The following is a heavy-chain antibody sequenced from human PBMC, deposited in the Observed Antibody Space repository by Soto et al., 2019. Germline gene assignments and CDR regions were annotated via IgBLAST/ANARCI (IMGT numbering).Heavy chain of an antibody. Sequence: QVQLVESGGGVVQPGRSKRLSCAASGFTFNSYGMHWVRQAPGKGLEWVALISYDGSDKYYADSVKGRFTISRDNSKNTLYLQMNSPRAEDTAVYYCAKDRTHCSGGSCYGMDVWGQGTTVTVSS. CDR3: AKDRTHCSGGSCYGMDV. J-gene: IGHJ6*02. CDR1: GFTFNSYG. V-gene: IGHV3-30*18. D-gene: IGHD2-15*01. CDR2: ISYDGSDK.